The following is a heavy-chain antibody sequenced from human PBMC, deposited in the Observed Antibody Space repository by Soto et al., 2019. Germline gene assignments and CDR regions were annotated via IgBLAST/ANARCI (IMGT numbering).Heavy chain of an antibody. V-gene: IGHV4-39*01. J-gene: IGHJ6*04. CDR2: FYYSGST. CDR3: ARLQGYCIDTRWSGHYALDV. CDR1: GGSISSSSYS. Sequence: SETLSLTCTVSGGSISSSSYSWGWIRQPPGKGPEWIGTFYYSGSTYYNPSLKSRVTISVDTTKNQFFLKLNSVTAADTAVYYCARLQGYCIDTRWSGHYALDVWGKGTTGTVSS. D-gene: IGHD2-2*01.